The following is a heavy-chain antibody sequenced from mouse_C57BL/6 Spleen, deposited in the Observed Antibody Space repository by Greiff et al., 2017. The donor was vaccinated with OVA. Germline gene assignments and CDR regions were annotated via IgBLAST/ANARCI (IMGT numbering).Heavy chain of an antibody. Sequence: QVQLKQSGPGLVQPSQSLSITCPVSGFSFTSYGVHWVRQSPGKGLEWLGVLWRGGSTDYNEAFMSSLSITKDNSKSQVFLIRNIRQADDTAIYYGSKDDGYDGNCYFDYWGQGTTLTVSS. CDR3: SKDDGYDGNCYFDY. CDR1: GFSFTSYG. D-gene: IGHD2-2*01. V-gene: IGHV2-5*01. J-gene: IGHJ2*01. CDR2: LWRGGST.